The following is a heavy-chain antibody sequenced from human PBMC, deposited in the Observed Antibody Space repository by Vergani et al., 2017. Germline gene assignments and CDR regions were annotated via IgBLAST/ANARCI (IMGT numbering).Heavy chain of an antibody. CDR3: AKHFRGWGIDY. Sequence: QVQLVESGGGVVQRGGSLRLSCATSGFTLSNYDMQWIRQGPGKGLEFVAFIQFDGSNQYYADPVKGRFTLSRDFSKNTLYLQMNSLRTYDTATYYCAKHFRGWGIDYWGQGTQVIVSS. V-gene: IGHV3-30*02. CDR2: IQFDGSNQ. CDR1: GFTLSNYD. J-gene: IGHJ4*02. D-gene: IGHD3-16*01.